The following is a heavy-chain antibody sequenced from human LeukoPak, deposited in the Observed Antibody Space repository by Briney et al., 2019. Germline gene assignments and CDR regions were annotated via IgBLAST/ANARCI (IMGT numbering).Heavy chain of an antibody. Sequence: GGSLRLSCAASGFTLTGYWVHWVRQAPGKGLVWVSHINGAGSSTNYADSVKGRFTISRDNAKNTVYLEMNSLRAEDTAVYYCAKCGGSPVAYWGQGTLVTVSS. CDR3: AKCGGSPVAY. V-gene: IGHV3-74*01. CDR2: INGAGSST. J-gene: IGHJ4*02. D-gene: IGHD2-21*01. CDR1: GFTLTGYW.